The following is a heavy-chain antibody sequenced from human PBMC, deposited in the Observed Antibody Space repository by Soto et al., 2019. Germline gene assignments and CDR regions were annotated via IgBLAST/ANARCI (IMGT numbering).Heavy chain of an antibody. CDR2: IWYDGRKT. D-gene: IGHD2-2*01. J-gene: IGHJ5*02. CDR1: GFTFNGYG. V-gene: IGHV3-33*01. CDR3: ARGHEGEYQPRWFDP. Sequence: QAQLVESGGGVVQPGRSLRLSCAASGFTFNGYGMHWVRQAPGKGLEWVAVIWYDGRKTYYADSVKGRFTASRDNSKDIMYLQMNDLRVEDTGVYYCARGHEGEYQPRWFDPWGQGTLVTVSS.